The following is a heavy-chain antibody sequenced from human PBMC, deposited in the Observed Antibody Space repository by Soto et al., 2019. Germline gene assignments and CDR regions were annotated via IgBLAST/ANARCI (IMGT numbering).Heavy chain of an antibody. CDR2: IGTAGDT. CDR3: ARWKEKAWSGYYESPPSYGMDV. J-gene: IGHJ6*02. Sequence: GGSLRLSCAASGFTFSSYDMHWVRQATGKGLEWVSAIGTAGDTYYPGSVKGRFTISRENAKNSLYLQMNSLRAEDTAVYYCARWKEKAWSGYYESPPSYGMDVWGQGTTVTVSS. CDR1: GFTFSSYD. D-gene: IGHD3-3*01. V-gene: IGHV3-13*01.